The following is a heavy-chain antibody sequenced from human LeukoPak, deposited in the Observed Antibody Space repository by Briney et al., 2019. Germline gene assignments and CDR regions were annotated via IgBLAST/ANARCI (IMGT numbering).Heavy chain of an antibody. CDR3: ARSYYDILTGYYTPFDY. CDR1: GGSISSGSYY. Sequence: SETLSLTCTVSGGSISSGSYYWSWIRQPPGKGLEWIGYIYYSGSTNYNPSLKSRVTISVDTSKNQFSLKLSSVTAADTAVYYCARSYYDILTGYYTPFDYWGQGTLVTVSS. CDR2: IYYSGST. D-gene: IGHD3-9*01. J-gene: IGHJ4*02. V-gene: IGHV4-61*01.